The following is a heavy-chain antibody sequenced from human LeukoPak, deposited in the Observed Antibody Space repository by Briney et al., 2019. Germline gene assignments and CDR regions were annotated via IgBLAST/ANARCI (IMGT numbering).Heavy chain of an antibody. Sequence: SETLSLTCTVSGGSISSYYWSWIRQPPGKGLEWIGYVYYSGSTNYNPPLKSRVTISVDTSKNQFSLKLNSVTAADTAVFYCARGGSGYSLDYWGQGTLVTVSS. D-gene: IGHD3-22*01. CDR3: ARGGSGYSLDY. CDR2: VYYSGST. V-gene: IGHV4-59*08. J-gene: IGHJ4*02. CDR1: GGSISSYY.